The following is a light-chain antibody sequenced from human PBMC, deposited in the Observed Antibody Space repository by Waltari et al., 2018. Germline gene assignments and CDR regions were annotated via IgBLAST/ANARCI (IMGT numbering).Light chain of an antibody. CDR3: YAATDNNRV. Sequence: SYELTQPSSVSVSPGQTARITCSGDVLGRKYARWFQQKPGQAPVLVIYKDRERPSGIPERFSGSSSGTTVTLTINGAQVEDEADYYCYAATDNNRVFGGGTKLIVL. V-gene: IGLV3-27*01. CDR1: VLGRKY. J-gene: IGLJ3*02. CDR2: KDR.